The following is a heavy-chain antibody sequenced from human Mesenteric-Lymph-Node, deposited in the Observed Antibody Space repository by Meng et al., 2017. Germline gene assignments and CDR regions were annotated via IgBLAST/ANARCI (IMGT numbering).Heavy chain of an antibody. CDR1: GGSFSGYY. D-gene: IGHD1-26*01. CDR2: IYYSGST. J-gene: IGHJ5*02. V-gene: IGHV4-34*01. CDR3: ARGQRSYSGSYPEWFDP. Sequence: QGRLQQRGPGLLKPSETLSLTCAVYGGSFSGYYWSWIRQPPGKGLEWIGCIYYSGSTYYNPSLKGRVTISVDTSKNQFSLNLSSVTAADTAVYYCARGQRSYSGSYPEWFDPWGQGTLVTVSS.